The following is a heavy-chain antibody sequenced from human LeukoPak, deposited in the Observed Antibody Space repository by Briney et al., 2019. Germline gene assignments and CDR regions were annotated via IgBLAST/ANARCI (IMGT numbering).Heavy chain of an antibody. CDR3: ATTLYGSGSYCWLDP. J-gene: IGHJ5*02. CDR1: GYTFTGYY. CDR2: INPNSGGT. Sequence: ASVKVSCKASGYTFTGYYMHWVRQAPGQGLEWMGWINPNSGGTNYAQKFQGRVTMTRDTSISTAYMELSRLRSDDTAVYYCATTLYGSGSYCWLDPWGQGTLVTVSS. V-gene: IGHV1-2*02. D-gene: IGHD3-10*01.